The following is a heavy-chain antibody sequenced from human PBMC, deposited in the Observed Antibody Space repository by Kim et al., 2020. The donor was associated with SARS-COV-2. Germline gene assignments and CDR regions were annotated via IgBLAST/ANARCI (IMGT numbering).Heavy chain of an antibody. CDR2: ISGSGGST. D-gene: IGHD6-19*01. Sequence: GGSLRLSCAASGFTFSSYAMSWVRQAPGKGLEWVSAISGSGGSTYYADSVKGRFTISRDNSKNTLYMQMNSLRAEDTAVYYCAKDRAVQQWLVSRYYYVMDVWGQGTTVTVSS. CDR1: GFTFSSYA. J-gene: IGHJ6*02. V-gene: IGHV3-23*01. CDR3: AKDRAVQQWLVSRYYYVMDV.